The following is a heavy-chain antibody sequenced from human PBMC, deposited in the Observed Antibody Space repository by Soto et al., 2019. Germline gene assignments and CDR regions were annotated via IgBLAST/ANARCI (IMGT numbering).Heavy chain of an antibody. J-gene: IGHJ5*01. CDR3: ARGRYCLTGRCFPNWFDS. V-gene: IGHV4-30-4*01. Sequence: SETRSRTWSVSGDSISTVGYFWAWIRQPPGQALEYIGYIYKSTTTYYNPSFESRVAISLDTSKSQFSLTVTSVTAADTAVYFCARGRYCLTGRCFPNWFDSWGQGTLVTVSS. CDR1: GDSISTVGYF. D-gene: IGHD2-15*01. CDR2: IYKSTTT.